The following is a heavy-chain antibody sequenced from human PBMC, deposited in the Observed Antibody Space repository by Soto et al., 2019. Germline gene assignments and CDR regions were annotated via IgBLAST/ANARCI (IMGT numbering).Heavy chain of an antibody. Sequence: SETLSLTSTVSGGSISSYYWSWIRQPPGKGLEWIGYIYYRGSTHYHPSLKSRVTISVDTSKNQFSLKLSSVTAADTAVYYCASHTKPYSGSWLDPWGQGTLVPVCS. V-gene: IGHV4-59*01. D-gene: IGHD3-10*01. CDR1: GGSISSYY. CDR2: IYYRGST. J-gene: IGHJ5*02. CDR3: ASHTKPYSGSWLDP.